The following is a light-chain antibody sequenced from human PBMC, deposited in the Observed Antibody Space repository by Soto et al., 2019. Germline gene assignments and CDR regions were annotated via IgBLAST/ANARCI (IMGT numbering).Light chain of an antibody. J-gene: IGKJ4*01. V-gene: IGKV1-5*01. CDR3: QQYDSYPLT. Sequence: DIQMTQSPSTLFASVVDRVTITCRASQSINIWLAGYQQKPGKAPKFLIYHASSLESGVPSRFSGSGSGTEFTLPISSLQPDDSATYYCQQYDSYPLTFGGGTKVEIK. CDR1: QSINIW. CDR2: HAS.